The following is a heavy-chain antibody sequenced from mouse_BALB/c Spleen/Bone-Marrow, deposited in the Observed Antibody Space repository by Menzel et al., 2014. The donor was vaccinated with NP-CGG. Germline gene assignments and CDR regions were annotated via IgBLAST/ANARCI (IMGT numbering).Heavy chain of an antibody. Sequence: EVQLQQSGPGLVKPSQSLSLTCSVTGYSITSGYYWNWIRQFPGNKLEWMGYISYDGSNNYNPSLKNRISITRDTSKNQFFLKLNSVTTEDTATYYCARGDGNYGRAMDYWGQGTSVTVSS. CDR2: ISYDGSN. J-gene: IGHJ4*01. V-gene: IGHV3-6*02. CDR3: ARGDGNYGRAMDY. D-gene: IGHD2-1*01. CDR1: GYSITSGYY.